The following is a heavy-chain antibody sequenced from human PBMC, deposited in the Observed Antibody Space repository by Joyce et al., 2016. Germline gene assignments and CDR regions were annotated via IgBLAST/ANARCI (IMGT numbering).Heavy chain of an antibody. D-gene: IGHD1-7*01. V-gene: IGHV4-39*01. Sequence: QLQLQESGPGLVKPSGTLSLTCTVSGGSIRSSTYFWVWLRQPPGKGLEWIGSSYYGGRTYYNPPLGSRATISVDTSKNQFSLKLSFVPAADTAVYYCARPGWNYSYYFYMDVWGKRDHGHRLL. CDR1: GGSIRSSTYF. CDR2: SYYGGRT. J-gene: IGHJ6*03. CDR3: ARPGWNYSYYFYMDV.